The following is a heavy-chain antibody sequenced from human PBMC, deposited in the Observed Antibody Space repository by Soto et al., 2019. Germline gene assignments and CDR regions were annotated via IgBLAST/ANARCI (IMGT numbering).Heavy chain of an antibody. CDR2: ISSRSSYI. D-gene: IGHD4-4*01. V-gene: IGHV3-21*02. J-gene: IGHJ6*02. Sequence: EVQLVQSGGGLVKPGGSLRLSCAASGFTFSTFSMDWVRHAPGQGLEWVSSISSRSSYIYYADSVRVRFTVSRDNANNLLYLQMNSLRAEDTAVYYCARQVPYSSHRMDVWGQGTAVTVSS. CDR1: GFTFSTFS. CDR3: ARQVPYSSHRMDV.